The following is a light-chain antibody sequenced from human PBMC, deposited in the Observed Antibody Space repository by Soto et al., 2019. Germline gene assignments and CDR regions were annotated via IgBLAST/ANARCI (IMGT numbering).Light chain of an antibody. V-gene: IGKV1-5*01. CDR1: QSVSSW. CDR3: QQYNSWSRT. CDR2: GAS. J-gene: IGKJ1*01. Sequence: EIELTQSPATLSLFQGERATLSCRASQSVSSWLAWYQQNPGKAPKLLIYGASTLESGIPSRFSGSGSGTEFTLTISSLQPEEFATYYCQQYNSWSRTVGQGTKVDIK.